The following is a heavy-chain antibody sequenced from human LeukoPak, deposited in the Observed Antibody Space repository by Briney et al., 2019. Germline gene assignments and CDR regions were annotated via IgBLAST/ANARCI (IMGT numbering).Heavy chain of an antibody. CDR2: IGGSNNMT. V-gene: IGHV3-23*01. D-gene: IGHD2-15*01. Sequence: GGSLRLSCAASGFTFNSYAMTWVRQAPGKELEWVSAIGGSNNMTFYADSVKGRFTISRDNSKNTLYLQMNSLRAEDTAIYYCAKGRTGSCYSALGYWGQGALVTVSS. J-gene: IGHJ4*02. CDR1: GFTFNSYA. CDR3: AKGRTGSCYSALGY.